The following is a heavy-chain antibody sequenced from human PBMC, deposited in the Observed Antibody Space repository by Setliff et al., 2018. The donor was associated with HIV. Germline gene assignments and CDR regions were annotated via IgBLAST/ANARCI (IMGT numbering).Heavy chain of an antibody. D-gene: IGHD6-13*01. CDR3: ARAGYNSRPYYFDY. Sequence: PSETLSLTCAVYGGSFSGHYWSWIRQPPGKGLEWIGEINHSGSTNFNPSLKRRVTISVDTSKNQFSLKLNSVTAADTAVYYCARAGYNSRPYYFDYWVQGTLVTAPQ. V-gene: IGHV4-34*01. CDR1: GGSFSGHY. J-gene: IGHJ4*02. CDR2: INHSGST.